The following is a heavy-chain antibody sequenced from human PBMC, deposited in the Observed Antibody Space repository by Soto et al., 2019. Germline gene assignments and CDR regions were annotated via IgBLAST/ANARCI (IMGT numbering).Heavy chain of an antibody. D-gene: IGHD3-10*01. Sequence: SGALSLTFAVYGGSLSGCYWSWSRQAPGKGVEWIGEINHSGSTNYNPSLKSRVTISVDTSKNQFSLKLSSVTAADTAVYYCARGPRKYYYGSGSYYYYYMDVWGKGTTVTVSS. CDR2: INHSGST. V-gene: IGHV4-34*01. J-gene: IGHJ6*03. CDR3: ARGPRKYYYGSGSYYYYYMDV. CDR1: GGSLSGCY.